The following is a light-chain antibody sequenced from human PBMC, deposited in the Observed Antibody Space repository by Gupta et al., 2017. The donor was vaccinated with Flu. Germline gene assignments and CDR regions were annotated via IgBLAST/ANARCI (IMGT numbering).Light chain of an antibody. CDR2: AAS. Sequence: PSPLFASEAARITNACQASDDINNYLNCHQQKAGKAPSLLKCAASNSDAGLPSRFSGSASGGYIRITISILHPEDVATYCCQQYDGHPLTFGQGTRLEIK. CDR3: QQYDGHPLT. CDR1: DDINNY. J-gene: IGKJ5*01. V-gene: IGKV1-33*01.